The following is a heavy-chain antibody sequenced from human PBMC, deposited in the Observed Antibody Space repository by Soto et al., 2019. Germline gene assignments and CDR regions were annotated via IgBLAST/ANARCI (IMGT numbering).Heavy chain of an antibody. J-gene: IGHJ5*02. Sequence: GGSLRLSCAASGFTFSSYWMSWVRQAPGKGLEWVANIKQDGSEKYYVDSVKGRFTISRDNAKNSLYLQMNSLRAEDTAVHYCARGPDYDFWGPWFDPWGQGTLVTVSS. V-gene: IGHV3-7*01. CDR1: GFTFSSYW. D-gene: IGHD3-3*01. CDR3: ARGPDYDFWGPWFDP. CDR2: IKQDGSEK.